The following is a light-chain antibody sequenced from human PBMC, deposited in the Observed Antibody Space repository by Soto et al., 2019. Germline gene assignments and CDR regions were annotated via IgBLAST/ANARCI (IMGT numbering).Light chain of an antibody. J-gene: IGLJ1*01. CDR1: SSDVGNYIF. Sequence: LTQPASVSGSPGQSITISCTGTSSDVGNYIFVSWYRQHPGKAPKLMIYDINNRPSGVSNRFSGSKSGNTASLTISGLQAEEEADYYCVSYTTSAPYVFGTGTKVTVL. CDR3: VSYTTSAPYV. V-gene: IGLV2-14*01. CDR2: DIN.